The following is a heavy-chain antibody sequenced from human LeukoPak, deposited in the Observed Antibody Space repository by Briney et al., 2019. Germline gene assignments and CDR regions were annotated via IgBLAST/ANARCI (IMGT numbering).Heavy chain of an antibody. V-gene: IGHV1-18*01. J-gene: IGHJ4*02. CDR3: ARDHYDFWSGYYYYFDY. CDR1: GYTFTSYG. Sequence: ASVKVSCKASGYTFTSYGISWVRQAHGQGLEWMGWISAYNGNTNYAQKLQGRVTMTTDTSTSTAYMELRSLRSDDTAVYYCARDHYDFWSGYYYYFDYWGQGTLVTVSS. D-gene: IGHD3-3*01. CDR2: ISAYNGNT.